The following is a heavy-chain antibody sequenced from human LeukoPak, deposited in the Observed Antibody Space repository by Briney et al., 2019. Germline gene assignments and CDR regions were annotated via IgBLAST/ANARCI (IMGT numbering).Heavy chain of an antibody. J-gene: IGHJ6*02. CDR3: ASSIAAAGTYYYYYGMDV. Sequence: PSETLSLTCTVSGGSISSGGYYWSWIRQPPGKGLEWIGYIYHSGSTYYNPSLKSRVTISVDRSKNQFSLKLSSVTAADTAVYYCASSIAAAGTYYYYYGMDVWGQGTTVTVSS. CDR1: GGSISSGGYY. CDR2: IYHSGST. V-gene: IGHV4-30-2*01. D-gene: IGHD6-13*01.